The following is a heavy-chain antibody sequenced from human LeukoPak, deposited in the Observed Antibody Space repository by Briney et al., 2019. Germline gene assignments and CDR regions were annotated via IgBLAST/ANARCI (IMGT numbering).Heavy chain of an antibody. Sequence: SETLSLTCAVYGGSFSGYYWSWIRQPPGKGLEWIGSIYDSGSTYYNPPLKSRVTISVDTSKNQFSLKLNSVTAADTAVYYCARHYGPWGQGTLVTVSS. CDR1: GGSFSGYY. CDR3: ARHYGP. CDR2: IYDSGST. V-gene: IGHV4-34*01. D-gene: IGHD3-16*01. J-gene: IGHJ5*02.